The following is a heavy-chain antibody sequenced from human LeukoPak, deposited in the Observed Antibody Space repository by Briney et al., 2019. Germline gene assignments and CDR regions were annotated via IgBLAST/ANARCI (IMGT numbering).Heavy chain of an antibody. CDR2: INWNSGST. Sequence: PGGSLRLSCAASGFTFDDYGMSWVRQVPGKGLEWVPGINWNSGSTGYADSVKGRFTISRDNAKNSLYLQMNSLRAEDTALYHCARNVGGYDILTGYHTHYYGMDVWGQGTTVTVSS. V-gene: IGHV3-20*01. D-gene: IGHD3-9*01. CDR3: ARNVGGYDILTGYHTHYYGMDV. J-gene: IGHJ6*02. CDR1: GFTFDDYG.